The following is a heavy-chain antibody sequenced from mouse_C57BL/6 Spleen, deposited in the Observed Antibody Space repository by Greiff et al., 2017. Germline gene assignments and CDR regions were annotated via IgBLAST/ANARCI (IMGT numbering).Heavy chain of an antibody. CDR1: GYTFTSYW. CDR2: IYPGSGST. V-gene: IGHV1-55*01. Sequence: QVQLQQPGAELVKPGASVKMSCKASGYTFTSYWITWVKQRPGQGLEWIGEIYPGSGSTNYNEKFKSKATLTVDKSSSTAYMQRSSLTSGDSAVYYVAGVGTRTLDNWGKGTSVNVSS. D-gene: IGHD2-14*01. CDR3: AGVGTRTLDN. J-gene: IGHJ4*01.